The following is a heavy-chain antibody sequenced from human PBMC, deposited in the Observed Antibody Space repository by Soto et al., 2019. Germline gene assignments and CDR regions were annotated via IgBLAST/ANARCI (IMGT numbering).Heavy chain of an antibody. J-gene: IGHJ6*03. CDR3: ARVRAKTYYDFWSGRTRDYYYMDV. CDR1: GFTFSSYW. V-gene: IGHV3-74*01. D-gene: IGHD3-3*01. Sequence: GGSLRLSCAASGFTFSSYWMHWVRQAPGKGLVWVSRINSDGSSTSYADSVKGRFTISRDNAKNTLYLQMNSLRAEDTAVYYCARVRAKTYYDFWSGRTRDYYYMDVWGKGTTVTVSS. CDR2: INSDGSST.